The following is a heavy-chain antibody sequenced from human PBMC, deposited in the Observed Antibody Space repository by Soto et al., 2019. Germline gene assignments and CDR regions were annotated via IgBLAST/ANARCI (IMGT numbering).Heavy chain of an antibody. CDR2: INPSGGST. CDR1: GYTFTSYY. V-gene: IGHV1-46*01. Sequence: ASVKVSCKVSGYTFTSYYMHWVRQAPGQGLEWMGIINPSGGSTSYAQKFQSRVTMTRDTSTSTVYMELSSLRSEDTAVYYCARGGFVVVPAATKHYYYGMDVWGQGTTVTVSS. D-gene: IGHD2-2*01. J-gene: IGHJ6*02. CDR3: ARGGFVVVPAATKHYYYGMDV.